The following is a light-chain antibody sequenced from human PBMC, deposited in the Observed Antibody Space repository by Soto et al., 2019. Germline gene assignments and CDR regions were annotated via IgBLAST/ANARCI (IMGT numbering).Light chain of an antibody. V-gene: IGKV3-15*01. Sequence: EIVMTQSPATVSVSPGERATLSCRASQSVNNKLAWYQQKPGQAPRLLIYDASTRATGVPARFSASGSETEFTLTISSLQSEDFAVYSCQQYNNWPLSFGGGTKVELK. J-gene: IGKJ4*01. CDR2: DAS. CDR3: QQYNNWPLS. CDR1: QSVNNK.